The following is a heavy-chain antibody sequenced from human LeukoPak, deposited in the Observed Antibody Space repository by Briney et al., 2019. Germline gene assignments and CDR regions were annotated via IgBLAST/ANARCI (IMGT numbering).Heavy chain of an antibody. V-gene: IGHV3-23*01. CDR1: GFSFSTSM. D-gene: IGHD5-24*01. CDR3: TKRDGQSFDY. Sequence: GGFLRLSCAASGFSFSTSMMSWVRRVPGQGLEWVSTILQDAETTYYADSVRGRFTISRDNFKDTLFLQMSSLRAEDTAIYYCTKRDGQSFDYWGQGALVTVSS. CDR2: ILQDAETT. J-gene: IGHJ4*02.